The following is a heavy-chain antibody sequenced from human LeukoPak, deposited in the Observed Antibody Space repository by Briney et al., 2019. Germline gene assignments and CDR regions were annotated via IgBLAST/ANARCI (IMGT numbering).Heavy chain of an antibody. V-gene: IGHV3-48*03. D-gene: IGHD1-14*01. CDR3: ATLSDRNFYYSYGLDV. Sequence: PGGSLRLSCAASGFTLSTYEMNWVRQAPGKGLEWVAYIGRHGVTTYYADSVKGRFTISGDNAKNSLNLQMNSLRAEDTAVYYCATLSDRNFYYSYGLDVWGQGTTVTVS. J-gene: IGHJ6*02. CDR2: IGRHGVTT. CDR1: GFTLSTYE.